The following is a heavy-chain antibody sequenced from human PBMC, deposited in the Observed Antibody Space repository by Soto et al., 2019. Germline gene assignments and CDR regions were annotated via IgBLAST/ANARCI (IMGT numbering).Heavy chain of an antibody. D-gene: IGHD6-6*01. CDR3: ARDSVFVAARNPGDY. CDR1: GYTFTSYY. Sequence: ASVKVSCKASGYTFTSYYMHWVRQAPGQGLEWMGIINPSGGSTSYAQKFQGRVTMTRDTSTSTVYMELSSLRSEDTAVYYCARDSVFVAARNPGDYWGQGTLVTVSS. V-gene: IGHV1-46*03. J-gene: IGHJ4*02. CDR2: INPSGGST.